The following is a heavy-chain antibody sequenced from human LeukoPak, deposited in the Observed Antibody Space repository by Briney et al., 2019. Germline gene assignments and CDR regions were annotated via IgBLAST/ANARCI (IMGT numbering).Heavy chain of an antibody. Sequence: GGSLRLSCAASGFTFDDYAMHWVRQAPGKGLEWVSGISWNSGSIGYADSVKGRFTISRDNAKNSLYLQMNSLRAEDTALYYCEKDSENYFDSGGRETLVTVSS. CDR3: EKDSENYFDS. J-gene: IGHJ4*02. D-gene: IGHD1-14*01. V-gene: IGHV3-9*01. CDR2: ISWNSGSI. CDR1: GFTFDDYA.